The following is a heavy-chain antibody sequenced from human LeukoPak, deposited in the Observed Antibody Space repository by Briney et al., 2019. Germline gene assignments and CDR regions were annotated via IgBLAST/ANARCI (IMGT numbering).Heavy chain of an antibody. CDR1: GFTVSSNY. CDR3: ARGHYGMDV. CDR2: IYSGVST. J-gene: IGHJ6*02. Sequence: PGGSLRLSCAASGFTVSSNYMSWVRQAPGKGLEWVSVIYSGVSTYHADSVKGRFTISKDNSKNTMYLQMNSLRAEDTAVYYCARGHYGMDVWGQGTTVTVSS. V-gene: IGHV3-53*01.